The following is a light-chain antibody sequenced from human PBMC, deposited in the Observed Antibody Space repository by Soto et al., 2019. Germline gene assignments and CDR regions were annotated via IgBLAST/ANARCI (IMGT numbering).Light chain of an antibody. CDR2: AAT. V-gene: IGKV1-9*01. Sequence: QLTQSPSSLSASVGDRVTITCRATQTINRYLAWYQQKPGAAPKLLIYAATTLQSGIPSRFSGGASGTEFTLTISSLQSDDFATYYCQQLNGYPPEFGQGTKVDIK. CDR3: QQLNGYPPE. CDR1: QTINRY. J-gene: IGKJ1*01.